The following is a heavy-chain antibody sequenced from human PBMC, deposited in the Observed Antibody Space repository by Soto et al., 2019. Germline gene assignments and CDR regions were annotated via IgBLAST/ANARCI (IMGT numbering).Heavy chain of an antibody. D-gene: IGHD6-19*01. J-gene: IGHJ6*02. CDR1: GFTFSSYG. CDR2: ISYDGSNK. CDR3: AKTRGSSGSSYYYYYYGLDV. V-gene: IGHV3-30*18. Sequence: QVQLVESGGGVVQPGRSLRLSCAASGFTFSSYGMHWVRQAPGKGLEWVAVISYDGSNKYYADSVKGRFTISRDNSKNTLYLQMNRLRAEDTAVYYCAKTRGSSGSSYYYYYYGLDVWGQGTTVTVSS.